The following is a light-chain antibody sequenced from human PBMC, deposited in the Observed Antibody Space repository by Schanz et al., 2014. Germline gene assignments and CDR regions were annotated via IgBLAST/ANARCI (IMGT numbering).Light chain of an antibody. J-gene: IGKJ2*01. CDR2: GAS. CDR3: QQYHNRYT. V-gene: IGKV3-20*01. CDR1: QGVTSNY. Sequence: EVVLTQSPGSLSLSPGERGTLSCRASQGVTSNYLAWYQQRPGQAPRLLIYGASSRATGIPDRFSGSGSGTDFTLTISRLEPEDFAVYYCQQYHNRYTFGQGTKLEIK.